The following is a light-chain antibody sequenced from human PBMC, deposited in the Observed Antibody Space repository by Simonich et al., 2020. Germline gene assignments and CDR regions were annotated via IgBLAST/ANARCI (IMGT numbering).Light chain of an antibody. Sequence: QSALTQPASVSGSPGQSITISCPGTSSDVGSYNLVSWYPQHPGKAPKLMIYEGSKRPSGVSNRFSGSKYGNTASLTIVGLQAEDEADYYCCSYAGSSTWVFGGGTKLTVL. J-gene: IGLJ3*02. CDR2: EGS. CDR1: SSDVGSYNL. V-gene: IGLV2-23*01. CDR3: CSYAGSSTWV.